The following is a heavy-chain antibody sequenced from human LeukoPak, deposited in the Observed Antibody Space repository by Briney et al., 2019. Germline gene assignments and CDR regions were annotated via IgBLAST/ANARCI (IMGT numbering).Heavy chain of an antibody. Sequence: GGSLRLSCAASGFTFEKYSMPWVRRPPGKGLEWVAVIRWDGGTTYYADSVKGRFTISRDNSEKSVYLQMNSLRTEDTAFHYCGKDIEPYDFCNGYEYRGQGTLVTVSS. J-gene: IGHJ4*02. CDR2: IRWDGGTT. CDR3: GKDIEPYDFCNGYEY. D-gene: IGHD3-3*01. V-gene: IGHV3-43*01. CDR1: GFTFEKYS.